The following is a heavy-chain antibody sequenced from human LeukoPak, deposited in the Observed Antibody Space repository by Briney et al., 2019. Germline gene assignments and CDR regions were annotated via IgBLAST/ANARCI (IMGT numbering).Heavy chain of an antibody. J-gene: IGHJ4*02. Sequence: ASVKVSCKASGYTFTSYYMHWVRQAPGQGLEWMGIINPSGGSTSYAQKFQGRVTMTRDTSSSTVYMELSSLRSEDTAVYYCARARNDPRGRGFVDYWGQGTLVTVSS. CDR2: INPSGGST. D-gene: IGHD1-1*01. V-gene: IGHV1-46*01. CDR1: GYTFTSYY. CDR3: ARARNDPRGRGFVDY.